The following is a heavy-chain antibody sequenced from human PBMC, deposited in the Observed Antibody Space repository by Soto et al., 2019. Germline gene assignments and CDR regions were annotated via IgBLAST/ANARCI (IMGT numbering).Heavy chain of an antibody. V-gene: IGHV4-59*01. CDR1: DDSISTYY. J-gene: IGHJ4*02. CDR2: IHHNGNT. CDR3: ARNIMITFGGVIVPALFGY. D-gene: IGHD3-16*02. Sequence: SETLSLTCTVSDDSISTYYWNWIRQPPGKGLEWIGYIHHNGNTNSSPSLKSRVTISIDTSQNQVSLKLIAVTAADTAVYYCARNIMITFGGVIVPALFGYWGQGXLVTVYS.